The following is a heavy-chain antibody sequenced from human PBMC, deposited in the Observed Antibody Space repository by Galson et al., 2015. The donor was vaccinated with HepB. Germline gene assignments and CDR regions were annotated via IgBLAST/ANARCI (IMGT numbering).Heavy chain of an antibody. CDR3: AYPSVFGVAAMGY. V-gene: IGHV3-30*04. D-gene: IGHD3-3*01. CDR2: ISYDGGNE. J-gene: IGHJ4*02. Sequence: SLRLSCAASGFTFSTYAIHWVRQAPGKGLEWVAVISYDGGNEYYADSLEGRFTISRDNSKNTLYLQMNSLRAEETAVYYCAYPSVFGVAAMGYWGQGTLVTVSS. CDR1: GFTFSTYA.